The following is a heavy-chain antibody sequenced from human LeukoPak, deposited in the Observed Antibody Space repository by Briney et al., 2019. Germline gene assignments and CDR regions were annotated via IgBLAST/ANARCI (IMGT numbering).Heavy chain of an antibody. J-gene: IGHJ5*02. D-gene: IGHD2-21*01. V-gene: IGHV4-34*01. CDR3: ARLRGRKGLISSPGPRFDP. CDR2: INHSGST. CDR1: GGSFSGYY. Sequence: SETLSLTCAVYGGSFSGYYWSWIRQPPGKGLEWIGEINHSGSTNYNPSLKSRVTISVDTSKNQFSLKLSSVTAADTAVYYCARLRGRKGLISSPGPRFDPWGQGTLVTVSS.